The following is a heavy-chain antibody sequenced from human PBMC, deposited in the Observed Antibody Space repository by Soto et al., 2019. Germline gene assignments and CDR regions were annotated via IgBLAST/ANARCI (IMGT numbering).Heavy chain of an antibody. CDR1: GFTVTTTGVG. CDR3: AHCNVAGSYQYYFQF. CDR2: VSWDDDK. V-gene: IGHV2-5*02. D-gene: IGHD1-26*01. Sequence: QITLKESGPTLVKPTQTLTLTCTLSGFTVTTTGVGVGWIRQPPGKALEWLALVSWDDDKRYRPSLKTRLTITKDTSKNQVVLTMTDVDPVDTATYYCAHCNVAGSYQYYFQFWGQGAPVTVSS. J-gene: IGHJ4*02.